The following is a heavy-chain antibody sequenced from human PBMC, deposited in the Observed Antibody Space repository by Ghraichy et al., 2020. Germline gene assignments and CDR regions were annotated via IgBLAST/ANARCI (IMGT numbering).Heavy chain of an antibody. J-gene: IGHJ6*03. V-gene: IGHV3-23*01. Sequence: GKSLNISCAASGFTFSTYAMSWVRQAPGKGLEWVSAISGSGGGTYYADSVKGRFVISRDNSKNTLYLQMNSLRAEDTAVYYCAKGADYYFYYMDVWGKGTAVTVSS. CDR2: ISGSGGGT. CDR3: AKGADYYFYYMDV. CDR1: GFTFSTYA.